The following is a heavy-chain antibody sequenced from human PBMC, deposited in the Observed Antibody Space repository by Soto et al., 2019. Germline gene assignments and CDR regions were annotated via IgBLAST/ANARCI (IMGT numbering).Heavy chain of an antibody. CDR1: GFNVGAFA. V-gene: IGHV3-23*01. J-gene: IGHJ4*02. Sequence: GGSLSLSCAASGFNVGAFAVNWARQAPGKGLEWVSGISVSDAFIYYADSVRGRFSISRDASENILYLQMNSLRVDDTALYYCTRETVAGITGLDYWGPGTLVTVSS. D-gene: IGHD1-20*01. CDR3: TRETVAGITGLDY. CDR2: ISVSDAFI.